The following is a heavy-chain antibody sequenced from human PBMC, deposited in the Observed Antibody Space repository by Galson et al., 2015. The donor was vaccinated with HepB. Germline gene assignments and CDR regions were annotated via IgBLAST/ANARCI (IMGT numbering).Heavy chain of an antibody. Sequence: SLRLSCAASGFTFSSYAMSWVRQAPGKGLEWVSAISGSGGSTYYADSVKGRFTISRDNSKNTLYLQMNSLRAEDTAVYYCAKGKPTMIVVVTASYYFDYWGQGTLVTVSS. J-gene: IGHJ4*02. V-gene: IGHV3-23*01. D-gene: IGHD3-22*01. CDR1: GFTFSSYA. CDR3: AKGKPTMIVVVTASYYFDY. CDR2: ISGSGGST.